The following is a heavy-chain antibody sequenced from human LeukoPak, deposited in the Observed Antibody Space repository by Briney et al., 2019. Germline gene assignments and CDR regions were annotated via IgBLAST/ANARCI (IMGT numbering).Heavy chain of an antibody. Sequence: GPSLRLSCTTSGFTFSRYAIHWVRQAPAKGLEWVAVMLYDGTSEYYADSVRGRFTISRDNSQNTVYLQMNSLREEDRAVYYCARERRDGNNLAYHFDYWGQGTLVTVSS. CDR1: GFTFSRYA. D-gene: IGHD5-24*01. CDR2: MLYDGTSE. J-gene: IGHJ4*02. CDR3: ARERRDGNNLAYHFDY. V-gene: IGHV3-30*14.